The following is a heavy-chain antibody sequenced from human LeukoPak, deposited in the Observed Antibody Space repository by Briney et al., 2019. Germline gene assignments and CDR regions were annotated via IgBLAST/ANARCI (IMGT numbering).Heavy chain of an antibody. CDR3: TRGGELMNF. D-gene: IGHD1-26*01. CDR2: IYTSGST. V-gene: IGHV4-38-2*02. Sequence: KPSETLSLTCTVTGYSISSGYYWGWIRQPPGKGLEWIGRIYTSGSTNYNPSLKSRVTISIDASKNQFSLRLSSVTAADTAVYYCTRGGELMNFWGLGTLVTVSS. J-gene: IGHJ4*02. CDR1: GYSISSGYY.